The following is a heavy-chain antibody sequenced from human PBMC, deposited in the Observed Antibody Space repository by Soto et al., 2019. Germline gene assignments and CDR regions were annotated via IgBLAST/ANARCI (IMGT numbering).Heavy chain of an antibody. CDR2: IIPIFGTA. D-gene: IGHD2-15*01. CDR1: GGTFSSYA. V-gene: IGHV1-69*12. J-gene: IGHJ2*01. CDR3: ARSQGRVVVAAIRLWYFDL. Sequence: QVQLAQSGAEVKKPGSSVKVSCKASGGTFSSYAISWVRQAPGQGLEWMGGIIPIFGTANYAQKFQGRVTITADEXXSXAXXELSSLRSEDTAVYYCARSQGRVVVAAIRLWYFDLWGRGTLVTVSS.